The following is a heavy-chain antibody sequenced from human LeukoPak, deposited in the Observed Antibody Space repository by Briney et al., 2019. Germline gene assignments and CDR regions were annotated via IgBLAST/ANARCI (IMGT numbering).Heavy chain of an antibody. Sequence: GGSLRLSCAASGFTFTSYGMNWVRQAPGKGLEWVSSISSSSSYIYHADPVKGRFTISRDNATNSLYLQMNSLRADDTAVYYCAREAADTSGYSFDYWGQGTQVTVSS. D-gene: IGHD3-22*01. CDR2: ISSSSSYI. CDR1: GFTFTSYG. CDR3: AREAADTSGYSFDY. J-gene: IGHJ4*02. V-gene: IGHV3-21*01.